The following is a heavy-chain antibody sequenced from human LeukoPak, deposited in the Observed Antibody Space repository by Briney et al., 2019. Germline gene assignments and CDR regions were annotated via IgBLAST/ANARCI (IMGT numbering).Heavy chain of an antibody. CDR3: ARDFRASWSGNDAFDI. V-gene: IGHV4-38-2*02. Sequence: PSETLSLTCAVSGYSVSSGYYWGWIRQPPGKGLEWIGSIYHSGSTYYNPSLKSRVTISVDTSKNQFSLKLSSVTAADTAVYYCARDFRASWSGNDAFDIWGQGTMVTVSS. CDR2: IYHSGST. CDR1: GYSVSSGYY. D-gene: IGHD3-3*01. J-gene: IGHJ3*02.